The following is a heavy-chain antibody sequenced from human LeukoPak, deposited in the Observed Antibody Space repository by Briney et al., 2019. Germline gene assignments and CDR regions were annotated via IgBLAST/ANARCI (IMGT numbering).Heavy chain of an antibody. J-gene: IGHJ4*02. CDR2: ISYDGSNK. V-gene: IGHV3-30*04. D-gene: IGHD3-22*01. Sequence: PGGSLRLSCAASGFTFSSYAMHWVRQAPGKGLEWVAVISYDGSNKYYADSVKGRFTISRDNSKNTLYLQMNSLRAEDTAVYYCARGWTYYYDSSGYYYGDGFDYWGQGTLVTVSS. CDR1: GFTFSSYA. CDR3: ARGWTYYYDSSGYYYGDGFDY.